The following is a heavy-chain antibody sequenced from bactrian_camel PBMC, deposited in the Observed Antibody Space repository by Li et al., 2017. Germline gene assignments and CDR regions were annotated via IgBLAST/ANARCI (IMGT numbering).Heavy chain of an antibody. J-gene: IGHJ4*01. Sequence: HVQLVESGGGSVQTGESLTLSCVAPGYITSSYFMGWLRHQAPGKEREGVAAMSTTRTHTNYAAFAEGRFTISQDSAKNTLYLQMNSLNPEDTAMYSCAAVLKSGNCYGPSPDFLYWGRGTQVTVS. CDR1: GYITSSYF. V-gene: IGHV3S6*01. D-gene: IGHD2*01. CDR2: MSTTRTHT. CDR3: AAVLKSGNCYGPSPDFLY.